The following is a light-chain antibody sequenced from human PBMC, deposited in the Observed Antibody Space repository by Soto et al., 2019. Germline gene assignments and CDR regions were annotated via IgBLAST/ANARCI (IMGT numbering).Light chain of an antibody. CDR1: MRDVGAYNL. Sequence: QSALTQPASVSGSAGQSITISCSGTMRDVGAYNLVSWFQQYPGKAPKLMIYEGSKRPAGVSDRFSGSKSGNTASLTISGLQAEDEADYHCCSFAGSRTFVFGTGTKV. J-gene: IGLJ1*01. CDR3: CSFAGSRTFV. CDR2: EGS. V-gene: IGLV2-23*01.